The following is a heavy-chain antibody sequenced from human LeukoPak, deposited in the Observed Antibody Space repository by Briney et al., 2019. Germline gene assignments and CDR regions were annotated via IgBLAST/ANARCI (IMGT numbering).Heavy chain of an antibody. V-gene: IGHV3-23*01. Sequence: GGSLRLSCAASGFTFSTYAMSWVRQTPGKGLEWVAAISGSNPGTYHANSVKGRFTISRDNSKNTLHLQMSGLRAEDAARYYCAKAPVGHCSGAFCYHFDSWGQGTLVTVSS. CDR2: ISGSNPGT. J-gene: IGHJ4*02. CDR3: AKAPVGHCSGAFCYHFDS. D-gene: IGHD2-15*01. CDR1: GFTFSTYA.